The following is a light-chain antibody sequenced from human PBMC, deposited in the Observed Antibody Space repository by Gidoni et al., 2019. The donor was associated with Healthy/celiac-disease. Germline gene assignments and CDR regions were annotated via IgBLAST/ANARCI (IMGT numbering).Light chain of an antibody. V-gene: IGKV1-39*01. CDR2: AAS. J-gene: IGKJ1*01. Sequence: DIQMTQSPSSLSASVGDRVTITFRASQSISSYLNLYQQKPGKAPKILIYAASSLQSGVPSRFRGSGSGTDFTLTISSLQPEDFATYYCQQSYSTPRTFGQGTKVEIK. CDR3: QQSYSTPRT. CDR1: QSISSY.